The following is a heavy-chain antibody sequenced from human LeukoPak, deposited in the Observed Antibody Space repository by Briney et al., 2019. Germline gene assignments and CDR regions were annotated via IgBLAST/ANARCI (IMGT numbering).Heavy chain of an antibody. D-gene: IGHD3-16*02. J-gene: IGHJ4*02. Sequence: PGGSLRLSCAASGFTFDDYAMHWVRQAPGQGLEWVSGISWNSGSIGYADSVKGRFTISRDNAKNSLYLQMNSLRAEDTALYYCARTPTFGGVIVIPYYFDYWGQGTLVTVSS. CDR2: ISWNSGSI. CDR3: ARTPTFGGVIVIPYYFDY. V-gene: IGHV3-9*01. CDR1: GFTFDDYA.